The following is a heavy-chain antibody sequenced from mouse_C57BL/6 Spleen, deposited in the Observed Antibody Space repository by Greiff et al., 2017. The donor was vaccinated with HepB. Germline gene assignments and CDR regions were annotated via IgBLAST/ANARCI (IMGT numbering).Heavy chain of an antibody. CDR2: IDPSDSYT. Sequence: QVQLQQPGAELVMPGASVKLSCKASGYTFTSYWMHWVKQRPGQGLEWIGEIDPSDSYTNYNQKFKGKSTLTVDKSSSTAYMQLSSLTSEDSAVYYCARCTTAKDYFDYWGQGTTLTVSS. CDR1: GYTFTSYW. V-gene: IGHV1-69*01. J-gene: IGHJ2*01. D-gene: IGHD1-2*01. CDR3: ARCTTAKDYFDY.